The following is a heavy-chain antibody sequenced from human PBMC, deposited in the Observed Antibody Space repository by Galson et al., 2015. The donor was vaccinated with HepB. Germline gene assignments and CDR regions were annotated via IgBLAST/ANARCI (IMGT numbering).Heavy chain of an antibody. J-gene: IGHJ4*02. Sequence: PSLVKPTQTLTLTCTVSGFSLSTSGMCVSWIRQPPGKALEWLARIDWDDDKYYSTSLKTRLTISKDTSKNQVVLTMTNMDPVDTATYYCARIRDFYTDYMVPDYWGQGTLVTVSS. CDR2: IDWDDDK. CDR3: ARIRDFYTDYMVPDY. CDR1: GFSLSTSGMC. V-gene: IGHV2-70*11. D-gene: IGHD4-11*01.